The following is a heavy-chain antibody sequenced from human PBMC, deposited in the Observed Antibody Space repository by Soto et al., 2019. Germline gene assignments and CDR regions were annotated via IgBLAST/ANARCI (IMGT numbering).Heavy chain of an antibody. J-gene: IGHJ5*02. V-gene: IGHV1-18*01. Sequence: ASVKVSFKASGYTFTSYGISWVRQAPGQGLEWMGWISAYNGNTNYAQKLQGRVTMTTDTSTSTAYMELRSLRSDDTAVYYCARVDITMIVPATFDPWGQGTLVTVSS. CDR1: GYTFTSYG. CDR2: ISAYNGNT. D-gene: IGHD3-22*01. CDR3: ARVDITMIVPATFDP.